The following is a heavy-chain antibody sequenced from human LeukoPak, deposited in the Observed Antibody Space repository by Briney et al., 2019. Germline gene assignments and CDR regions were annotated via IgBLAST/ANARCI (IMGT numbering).Heavy chain of an antibody. Sequence: ASVKVSCKGSGYTFTSYDINWVRQATGQGLEWMGWMNPNSGNTGYAQKFQGRVTMTRNTSISTAYMELSSLRSEDTAVYYCARNPTVTTRRPRTSWFDPWGQGTLVTVSS. CDR1: GYTFTSYD. CDR2: MNPNSGNT. V-gene: IGHV1-8*01. CDR3: ARNPTVTTRRPRTSWFDP. J-gene: IGHJ5*02. D-gene: IGHD4-17*01.